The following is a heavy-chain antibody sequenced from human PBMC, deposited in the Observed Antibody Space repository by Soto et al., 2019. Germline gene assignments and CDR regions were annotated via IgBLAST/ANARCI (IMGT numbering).Heavy chain of an antibody. J-gene: IGHJ4*02. CDR1: GGSISSSSYY. CDR2: IYYSGST. V-gene: IGHV4-39*01. D-gene: IGHD4-17*01. CDR3: ARSMTTVVTLDY. Sequence: SETLSLTCTVSGGSISSSSYYWGWIRQPPGKGLEWIGSIYYSGSTYYNPSLKSRVTISVDTSKNQFSLKLSSVTAADTAVYYCARSMTTVVTLDYWGQGTLVT.